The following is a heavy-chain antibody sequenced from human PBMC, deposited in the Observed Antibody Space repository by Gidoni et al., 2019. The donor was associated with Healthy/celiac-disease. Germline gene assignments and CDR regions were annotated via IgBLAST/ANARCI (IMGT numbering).Heavy chain of an antibody. D-gene: IGHD3-10*01. CDR3: GRDLAYRRFRYGSYDY. CDR2: ICSSSSYI. Sequence: EVQLVESGGGLVKPGGSLRLSCAASGFPFSSYSMNWVRQASGKGLEWVSSICSSSSYINYADSVKGRFHLSRDNAKNSMYLQINRLRSQATAFYYCGRDLAYRRFRYGSYDYWGQGTLVTVS. J-gene: IGHJ4*02. CDR1: GFPFSSYS. V-gene: IGHV3-21*01.